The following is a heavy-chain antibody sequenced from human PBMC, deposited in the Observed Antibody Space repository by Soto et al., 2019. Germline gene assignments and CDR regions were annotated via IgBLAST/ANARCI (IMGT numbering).Heavy chain of an antibody. V-gene: IGHV4-39*01. Sequence: QLQLQESGPGLVKPSETLSLTCTVSGGSISSSSYYWGWIRQPPGKGLEWIGSIYISGSTYYNPSLKSRVTISVDTSKYQSSLKLSSVTAADTAVYYCARYDFWNPSYWGQGTLVTVSS. D-gene: IGHD3-3*01. CDR2: IYISGST. CDR1: GGSISSSSYY. J-gene: IGHJ4*02. CDR3: ARYDFWNPSY.